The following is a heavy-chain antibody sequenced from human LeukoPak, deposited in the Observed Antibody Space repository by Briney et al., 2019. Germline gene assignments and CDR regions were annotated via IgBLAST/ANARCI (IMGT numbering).Heavy chain of an antibody. D-gene: IGHD3/OR15-3a*01. J-gene: IGHJ4*02. CDR1: GGSISSYY. CDR3: ARARYHTEMTYFRTVYYFDY. Sequence: SETLSLTCTVSGGSISSYYWSWIRQPPGKGLEWIGYIHYSGSTNYNPSLKSRVTISVDTSKNQFSLKLSSVTAADTAVYYCARARYHTEMTYFRTVYYFDYWGQGTLVTVSS. CDR2: IHYSGST. V-gene: IGHV4-59*01.